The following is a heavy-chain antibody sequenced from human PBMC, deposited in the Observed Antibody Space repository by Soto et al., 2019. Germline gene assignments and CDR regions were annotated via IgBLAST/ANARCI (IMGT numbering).Heavy chain of an antibody. D-gene: IGHD3-10*01. J-gene: IGHJ6*02. CDR1: GGTFSSYT. Sequence: ASVKVSCKASGGTFSSYTISWVRQAPGQGLEWMGRIIPILGIANYAQKFQGRVTITADKSTSTAYMELSSLRSEDTAVYYCHYYGSGSQPFYGMDVWGQGTTVTVSS. V-gene: IGHV1-69*02. CDR3: HYYGSGSQPFYGMDV. CDR2: IIPILGIA.